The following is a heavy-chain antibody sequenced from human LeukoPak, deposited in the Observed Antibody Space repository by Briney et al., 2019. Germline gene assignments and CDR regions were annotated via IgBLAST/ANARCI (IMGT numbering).Heavy chain of an antibody. CDR3: ARGDGGGGTHPFDY. Sequence: GKSLRLSCAASGFTFSTYGMNWVRQAPGKGLECVAGVWYDGSLKYYRDSVKGRFTISRDNSKNTLYLQMNSLRVEDTAVYYCARGDGGGGTHPFDYWGQGTLVTVSS. D-gene: IGHD2-15*01. J-gene: IGHJ4*02. V-gene: IGHV3-33*01. CDR2: VWYDGSLK. CDR1: GFTFSTYG.